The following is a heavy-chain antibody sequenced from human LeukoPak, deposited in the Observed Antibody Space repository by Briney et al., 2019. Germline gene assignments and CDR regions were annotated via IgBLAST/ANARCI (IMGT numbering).Heavy chain of an antibody. CDR3: ARAPSEIGGYYPEYFRH. V-gene: IGHV3-74*01. CDR2: IKSDGST. J-gene: IGHJ1*01. CDR1: GFTFSTYW. Sequence: GGSLRLSCAASGFTFSTYWMHWVRQAPGKGLVWVSRIKSDGSTNYADSVKGRFTISGDNANNTLSLQMNSLRPEDTGVYYCARAPSEIGGYYPEYFRHWGQGTLVTVSS. D-gene: IGHD3-22*01.